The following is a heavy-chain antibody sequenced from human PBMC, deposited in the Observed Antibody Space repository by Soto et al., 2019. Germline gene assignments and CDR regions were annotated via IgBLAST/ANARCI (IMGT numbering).Heavy chain of an antibody. J-gene: IGHJ6*02. CDR1: GVTVSSNY. CDR2: IYSGGST. V-gene: IGHV3-66*04. Sequence: GGSLRLSCAASGVTVSSNYMSWVRQAPGKGLEWVSVIYSGGSTYYADSVKGRFTVSRDNSKNTLYLQMNSLRAEDTAVYYCARHDCISSSCYYYYYYSMDVWGQGTTVTVSS. D-gene: IGHD2-2*01. CDR3: ARHDCISSSCYYYYYYSMDV.